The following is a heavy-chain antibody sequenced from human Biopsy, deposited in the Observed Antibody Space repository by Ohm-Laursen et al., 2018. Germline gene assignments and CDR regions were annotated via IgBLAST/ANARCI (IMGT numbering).Heavy chain of an antibody. D-gene: IGHD5-24*01. Sequence: SVKVSCKASGGPSSNYAFSWGRQAPGQGLEWVGRIVPILGHLNYAQRFQGRVSITADKSTTYVYMELSRLTSGDTAVYYCAADADGYYAEFNYWGPGTLVTVSS. CDR1: GGPSSNYA. J-gene: IGHJ4*02. V-gene: IGHV1-69*04. CDR2: IVPILGHL. CDR3: AADADGYYAEFNY.